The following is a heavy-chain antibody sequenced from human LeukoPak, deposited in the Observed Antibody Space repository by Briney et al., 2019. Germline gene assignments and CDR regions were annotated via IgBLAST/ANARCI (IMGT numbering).Heavy chain of an antibody. J-gene: IGHJ4*02. CDR1: GASISSHY. D-gene: IGHD2-8*02. Sequence: SETLSLTCTVSGASISSHYWSWIRQPPGKGLEWIGYIHNSGSTNYNPSFKSRVTISLDTSTSQFSLKLSSVTAADTVLYYCARTGFSSGPFADHWGQGTLVTVSS. CDR2: IHNSGST. CDR3: ARTGFSSGPFADH. V-gene: IGHV4-59*11.